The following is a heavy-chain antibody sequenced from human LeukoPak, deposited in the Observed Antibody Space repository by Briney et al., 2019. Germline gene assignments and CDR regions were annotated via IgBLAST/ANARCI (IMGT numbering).Heavy chain of an antibody. Sequence: ASVKVSCKASGYSFTGYYMHWVRQAPGQGLEWMGWINPNSGGTNYAQKFQGRVTITADKSTSTAYMELSSLRSEDTAVYYCARTPNYYSSSWYYFDYWGQGTLVTVSS. V-gene: IGHV1-2*02. CDR3: ARTPNYYSSSWYYFDY. D-gene: IGHD6-13*01. J-gene: IGHJ4*02. CDR1: GYSFTGYY. CDR2: INPNSGGT.